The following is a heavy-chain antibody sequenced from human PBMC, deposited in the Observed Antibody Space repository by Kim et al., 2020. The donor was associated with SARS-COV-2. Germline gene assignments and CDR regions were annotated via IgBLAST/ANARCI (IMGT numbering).Heavy chain of an antibody. D-gene: IGHD6-6*01. Sequence: SVKGRFTTARDNSKNTLYLQMNSLRAEDAAVYYCAKGGWGAARRLAMDVWGKGTTVTVSS. CDR3: AKGGWGAARRLAMDV. V-gene: IGHV3-30*02. J-gene: IGHJ6*03.